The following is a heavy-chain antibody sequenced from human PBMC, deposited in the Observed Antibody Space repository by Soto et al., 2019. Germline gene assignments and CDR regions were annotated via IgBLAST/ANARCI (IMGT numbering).Heavy chain of an antibody. CDR1: GFSLTTNGVG. Sequence: QITLKESGPTLVKPTQTLTLTCTFSGFSLTTNGVGVGWIRQPPGQALEWLGLIYWDDDKRYRPSLRSRLTITKDTSKNQVVLTMTNIEPVDTPTYYCAHTGPDIVVMAAATHFDYWGQGTLVTVSS. J-gene: IGHJ4*02. CDR2: IYWDDDK. D-gene: IGHD2-15*01. V-gene: IGHV2-5*02. CDR3: AHTGPDIVVMAAATHFDY.